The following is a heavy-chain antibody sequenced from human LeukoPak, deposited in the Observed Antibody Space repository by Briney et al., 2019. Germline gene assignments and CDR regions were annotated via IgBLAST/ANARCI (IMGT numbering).Heavy chain of an antibody. J-gene: IGHJ4*02. CDR1: GFTFSAYA. V-gene: IGHV3-21*01. CDR3: ARVYYYDSSGYPYYFDY. D-gene: IGHD3-22*01. Sequence: GGSLRLSCAASGFTFSAYAMSWVRQAPGKGLEWVSSISSSSSYIYYADSVKGRFTISRDNAKNSLYLQMNSLRAEDTAVYYCARVYYYDSSGYPYYFDYWGQGTLVTVSS. CDR2: ISSSSSYI.